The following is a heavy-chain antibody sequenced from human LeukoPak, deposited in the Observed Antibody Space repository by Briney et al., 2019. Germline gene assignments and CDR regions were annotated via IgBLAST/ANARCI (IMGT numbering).Heavy chain of an antibody. Sequence: GGSLRLSCAASGFTFSSYGMHWVRQAPGKGLEWVAVISYDGSNKYYADSVKGRFTISRDNSKNTLYLQMNSLRAEDTAVYYCARTGTLYYYYYGMDVWGQGTTVTVSS. J-gene: IGHJ6*02. D-gene: IGHD1/OR15-1a*01. CDR3: ARTGTLYYYYYGMDV. CDR2: ISYDGSNK. V-gene: IGHV3-30*03. CDR1: GFTFSSYG.